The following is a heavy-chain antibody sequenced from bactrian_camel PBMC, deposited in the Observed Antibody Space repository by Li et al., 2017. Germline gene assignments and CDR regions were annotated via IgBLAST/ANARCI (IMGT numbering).Heavy chain of an antibody. Sequence: VQLVESGGGLVQPGKSLKLSCAASGGTFSTSDMNWIRQAPGKGLEWVSSINRRGTIYSGDSVKGRFTISRDDAKNTLYLQMNSLKTEDTAHCYCAAYGSCAFWGQGTQVTVS. D-gene: IGHD3*01. CDR1: GGTFSTSD. CDR3: AAYGSCAF. V-gene: IGHV3S40*01. J-gene: IGHJ4*01. CDR2: INRRGTI.